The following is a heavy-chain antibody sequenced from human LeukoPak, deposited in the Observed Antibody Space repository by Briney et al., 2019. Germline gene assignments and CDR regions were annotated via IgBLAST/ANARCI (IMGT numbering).Heavy chain of an antibody. D-gene: IGHD5-18*01. CDR1: GGSISSGGYS. Sequence: SQTLSLTCAVSGGSISSGGYSWSWIRQPPGTGREWIGYIYHSGSTYYNPSLKSRVTISVNRSKNQFSLKLSSVTAADTAVYYCARVQGYSYGPDAFDIWGQGTMVTVSS. V-gene: IGHV4-30-2*01. CDR3: ARVQGYSYGPDAFDI. CDR2: IYHSGST. J-gene: IGHJ3*02.